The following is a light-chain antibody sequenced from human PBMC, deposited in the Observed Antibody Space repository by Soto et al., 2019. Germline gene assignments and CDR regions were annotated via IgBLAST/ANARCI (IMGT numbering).Light chain of an antibody. CDR3: AAWDDSLNGVV. CDR2: SNN. V-gene: IGLV1-44*01. CDR1: SSNIGSNT. J-gene: IGLJ2*01. Sequence: QSVLTQPPSASGTPGQRVTISCSGSSSNIGSNTVNWHQQLPGTAPKLLICSNNQRPSGVPDRFSGSKSGTSASLAISGLQSEDEADYYCAAWDDSLNGVVFGGGTKVTVL.